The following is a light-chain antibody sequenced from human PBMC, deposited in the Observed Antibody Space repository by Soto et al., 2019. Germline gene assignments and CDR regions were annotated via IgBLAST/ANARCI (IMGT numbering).Light chain of an antibody. V-gene: IGKV3-20*01. CDR3: QQYGSSPSWT. J-gene: IGKJ1*01. CDR2: GAS. Sequence: EIVLTQSPGTLSLSPGERATLSCRASQSVSSSYLAWYQQKPVQAPRRLIYGASSRATGIPDRFSGSGSGTDFTLTISRLEPEDFAVYYCQQYGSSPSWTFGQGTKVEIK. CDR1: QSVSSSY.